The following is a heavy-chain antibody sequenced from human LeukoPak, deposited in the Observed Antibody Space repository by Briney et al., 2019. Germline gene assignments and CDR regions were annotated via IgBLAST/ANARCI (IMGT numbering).Heavy chain of an antibody. D-gene: IGHD5-18*01. CDR3: ASGRYGYGYDYYYGMDV. CDR2: IYYSGSI. V-gene: IGHV4-59*01. CDR1: GGSISSYY. Sequence: SETLSLTCTVSGGSISSYYWSWIRQPPGKGLEWIGYIYYSGSINYNPSLKSRVTISVDTSNNQSSLKLSSVTAADTAVYYCASGRYGYGYDYYYGMDVWGQGTTVTVSS. J-gene: IGHJ6*02.